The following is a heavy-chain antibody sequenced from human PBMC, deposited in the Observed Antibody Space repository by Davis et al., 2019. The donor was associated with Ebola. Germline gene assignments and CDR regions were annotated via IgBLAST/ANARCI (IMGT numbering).Heavy chain of an antibody. CDR3: ARERGYSSGWYVP. CDR1: GFTFSSYS. J-gene: IGHJ5*02. Sequence: GESLKISCAASGFTFSSYSMNWVRQAPGKGLEWVSSISSSSSYIYYADSVKGRFTISRDNAKNSLYLQMNSLRAEDTAVYYCARERGYSSGWYVPWGQGTLVTVSS. CDR2: ISSSSSYI. D-gene: IGHD6-19*01. V-gene: IGHV3-21*01.